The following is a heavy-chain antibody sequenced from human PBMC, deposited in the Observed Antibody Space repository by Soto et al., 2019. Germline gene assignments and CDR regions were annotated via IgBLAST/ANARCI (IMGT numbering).Heavy chain of an antibody. Sequence: GGSLRLSCSASGFTFSSYAMHWVRQAPGKGLEYVSAISSNGGSTYYADSVKGRFTISRDNSKNTLYLQMSSLRAEDTAVYYCVKDDSSSFHYYYGMDVWGQGTTVTVSS. J-gene: IGHJ6*02. V-gene: IGHV3-64D*08. CDR3: VKDDSSSFHYYYGMDV. D-gene: IGHD6-13*01. CDR1: GFTFSSYA. CDR2: ISSNGGST.